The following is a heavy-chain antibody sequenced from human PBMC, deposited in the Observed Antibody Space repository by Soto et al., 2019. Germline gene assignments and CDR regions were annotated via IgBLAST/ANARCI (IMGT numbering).Heavy chain of an antibody. J-gene: IGHJ4*02. CDR2: IFYSGST. CDR1: GGSISSGGYY. V-gene: IGHV4-31*03. Sequence: QVQLQESGPRLVKPSQTLSLTCTVSGGSISSGGYYCSWIRQHPGKGLEWIGYIFYSGSTYYNPSLKSRVTISVDTSKNQFSLKLSSVTAADTAVYYCATYGSGSYKPTTFDYWGQGTLVTVSS. CDR3: ATYGSGSYKPTTFDY. D-gene: IGHD3-10*01.